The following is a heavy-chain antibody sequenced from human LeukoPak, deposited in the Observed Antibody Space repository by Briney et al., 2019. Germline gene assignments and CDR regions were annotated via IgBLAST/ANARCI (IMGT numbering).Heavy chain of an antibody. J-gene: IGHJ4*02. Sequence: GESLKISCKGSGYSFTSYWIAWVRQLPGKGLEWMGTIYPGDSDTRYSPSFQGQVTISADKSISTAYLQWSSLKASDTAMYYCATDPARDWSYWGQGTLVTVSS. CDR1: GYSFTSYW. CDR2: IYPGDSDT. D-gene: IGHD1-1*01. CDR3: ATDPARDWSY. V-gene: IGHV5-51*01.